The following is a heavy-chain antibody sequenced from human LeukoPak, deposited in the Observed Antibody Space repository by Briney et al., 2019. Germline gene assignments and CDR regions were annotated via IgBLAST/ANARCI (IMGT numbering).Heavy chain of an antibody. CDR3: ARGRIYYDSSGDFDY. CDR1: GGSFSGYY. D-gene: IGHD3-22*01. Sequence: SEPLSLTCAVYGGSFSGYYWSWIRQPPGKGLEWIGEINHSGSTNYNPSLKSRVTISVDTSKNQFSLKLSSVTAADTAVYYCARGRIYYDSSGDFDYWGQGTLVTVSS. J-gene: IGHJ4*02. V-gene: IGHV4-34*01. CDR2: INHSGST.